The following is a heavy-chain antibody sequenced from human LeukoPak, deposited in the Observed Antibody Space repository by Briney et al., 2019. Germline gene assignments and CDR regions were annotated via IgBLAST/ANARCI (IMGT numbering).Heavy chain of an antibody. V-gene: IGHV1-46*01. D-gene: IGHD3-22*01. J-gene: IGHJ3*02. Sequence: ASVKVSCKASGYTFTSYYMHWVRQAPGQGLEWMGIINPSGGSTSYAQKFQGRVTMTRDMSTSTVYMELSSLRSEDTAVYYCAREVEVVRDNTYAFDIWGQGTMVTVSS. CDR2: INPSGGST. CDR1: GYTFTSYY. CDR3: AREVEVVRDNTYAFDI.